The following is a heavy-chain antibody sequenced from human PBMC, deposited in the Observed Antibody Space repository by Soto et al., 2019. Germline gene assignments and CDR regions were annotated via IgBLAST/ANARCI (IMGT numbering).Heavy chain of an antibody. CDR2: IYYTGKT. J-gene: IGHJ4*02. V-gene: IGHV4-59*02. CDR1: GGTAGADH. Sequence: PSDALSRTGAISGGTAGADHWSWIRQHPGKGLECLAYIYYTGKTDHQPSLPRGASLQLGTSKKQFSLNPRSVTAADKAVYYCVSKHNRAGSFDSWGPGILVT. D-gene: IGHD2-21*01. CDR3: VSKHNRAGSFDS.